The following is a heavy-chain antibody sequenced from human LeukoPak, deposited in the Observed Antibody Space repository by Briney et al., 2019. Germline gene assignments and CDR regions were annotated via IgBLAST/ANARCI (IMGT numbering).Heavy chain of an antibody. Sequence: GGSLRLSCAASGFTFSSYAMSWVRQAPGKGLEWVSGFSETNSGTYYADSVKGRFTISRDNSRNALYLQMNSLGAEDTAEYFCAKVVRTGNSMFDFWGQGTLVTVSS. CDR1: GFTFSSYA. CDR3: AKVVRTGNSMFDF. CDR2: FSETNSGT. J-gene: IGHJ4*02. V-gene: IGHV3-23*01. D-gene: IGHD2/OR15-2a*01.